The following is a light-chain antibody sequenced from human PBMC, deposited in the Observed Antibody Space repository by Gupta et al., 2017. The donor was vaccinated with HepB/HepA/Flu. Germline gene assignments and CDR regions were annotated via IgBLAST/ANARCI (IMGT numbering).Light chain of an antibody. CDR3: AAWDDSLNGRVL. V-gene: IGLV1-44*01. CDR2: KND. J-gene: IGLJ2*01. CDR1: SSNIGSNT. Sequence: QSVLTQPPSASGTPGQSVTISCSGSSSNIGSNTVNWYQQLPGTAPKLLIYKNDERPSGVPDRVSGSKSGTSASLAISGLQSEDEADYYCAAWDDSLNGRVLFGGGTKLTVL.